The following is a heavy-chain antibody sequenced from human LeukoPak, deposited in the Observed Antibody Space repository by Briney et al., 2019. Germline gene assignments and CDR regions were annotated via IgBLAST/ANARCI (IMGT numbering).Heavy chain of an antibody. CDR3: ASSILLWVLDP. Sequence: SETLSLTCTVSGGSISSSSYYWGWIRQPPGKGLEWIGSIYYSGSTYYNPSLKSRVTISVDTSKNQFSLKLSSVTAADTAVYYCASSILLWVLDPWGQGTLVTVSS. J-gene: IGHJ5*02. CDR2: IYYSGST. V-gene: IGHV4-39*01. CDR1: GGSISSSSYY. D-gene: IGHD2-15*01.